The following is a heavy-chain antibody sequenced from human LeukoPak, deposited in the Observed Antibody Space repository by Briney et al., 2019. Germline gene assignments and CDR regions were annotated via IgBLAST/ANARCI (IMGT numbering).Heavy chain of an antibody. D-gene: IGHD2-2*02. CDR1: GLTFSSYS. V-gene: IGHV3-48*01. CDR3: ARDRFGDTPAAISWGPADY. Sequence: GGSLRLSCAASGLTFSSYSMNWVRQAPGKGLEWVSYISSSSSTIYYADSVKGRFTISRDNAKNSLYLQMNSLRAEDTAVYYCARDRFGDTPAAISWGPADYWGQGTLVTVSS. J-gene: IGHJ4*02. CDR2: ISSSSSTI.